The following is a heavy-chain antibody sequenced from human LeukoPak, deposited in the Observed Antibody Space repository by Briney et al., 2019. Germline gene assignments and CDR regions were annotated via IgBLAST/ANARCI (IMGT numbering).Heavy chain of an antibody. J-gene: IGHJ5*02. Sequence: SETLSLTCAVYGGSFSGYYWSWIRQPPGKGLEWIGEINHSGSTNYNPSLKSRVTISVDTSKNQLSLKLSSVTAADTAVYYCATSYCSGGSCYSGWFDPWGQGTLVSVCS. CDR3: ATSYCSGGSCYSGWFDP. CDR1: GGSFSGYY. D-gene: IGHD2-15*01. CDR2: INHSGST. V-gene: IGHV4-34*01.